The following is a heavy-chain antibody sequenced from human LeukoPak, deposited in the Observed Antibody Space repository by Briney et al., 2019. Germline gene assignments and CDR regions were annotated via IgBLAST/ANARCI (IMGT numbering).Heavy chain of an antibody. D-gene: IGHD1-26*01. CDR1: GYNFTSNW. CDR3: AGPMGATPPTLIDY. V-gene: IGHV5-51*01. Sequence: GESLKISCKDSGYNFTSNWIGWVRQLPGKGLEWMGIIYPGDSDIRYSPSFQGQVTISADKSINTAYLQWSSLKASDTAMYYCAGPMGATPPTLIDYWGQGTLVTVSS. J-gene: IGHJ4*02. CDR2: IYPGDSDI.